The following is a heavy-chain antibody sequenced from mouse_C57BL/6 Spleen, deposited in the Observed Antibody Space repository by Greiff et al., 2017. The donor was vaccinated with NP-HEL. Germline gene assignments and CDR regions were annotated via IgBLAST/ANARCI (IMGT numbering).Heavy chain of an antibody. V-gene: IGHV1-52*01. D-gene: IGHD2-4*01. CDR1: GYTFTSYW. CDR2: IDPSDSET. Sequence: QVQLQQPGAELVRPGSSVKLSCKASGYTFTSYWMHWVKQRPIQGLEWIGNIDPSDSETHYNQKFKDKATLTVDKSSSTAYMQLSSLTSEDSAVYYCARGDYDRRYAMDYWGQGTSVTVSS. J-gene: IGHJ4*01. CDR3: ARGDYDRRYAMDY.